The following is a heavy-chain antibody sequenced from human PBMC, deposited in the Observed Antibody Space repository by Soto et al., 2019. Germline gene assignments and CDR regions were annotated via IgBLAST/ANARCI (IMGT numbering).Heavy chain of an antibody. D-gene: IGHD2-15*01. CDR2: INPSGGST. CDR1: RYTFTSYY. Sequence: ASVKVSCKASRYTFTSYYMHWLRQAPGQGLEWMGIINPSGGSTSYAQKFQGRVTMTRDTSTSTVYMQLSSLRSEDTAVFYCARGKEYCNGGRCQKAPIGIWGQGTLVTVSS. J-gene: IGHJ4*03. V-gene: IGHV1-46*01. CDR3: ARGKEYCNGGRCQKAPIGI.